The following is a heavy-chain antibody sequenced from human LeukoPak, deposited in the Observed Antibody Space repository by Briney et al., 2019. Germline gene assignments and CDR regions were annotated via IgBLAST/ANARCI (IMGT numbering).Heavy chain of an antibody. Sequence: GSSVKVSCKASVYTFTGYYMHWVRQAPGQGLEWVGWINPNNCGTNYAQKFQGRVTVIRDTSISTAYMERGRLRSDDTAVYYCARGRGVAAPRIDYWGQGTLVTVSS. CDR3: ARGRGVAAPRIDY. CDR2: INPNNCGT. V-gene: IGHV1-2*02. CDR1: VYTFTGYY. D-gene: IGHD3-3*01. J-gene: IGHJ4*02.